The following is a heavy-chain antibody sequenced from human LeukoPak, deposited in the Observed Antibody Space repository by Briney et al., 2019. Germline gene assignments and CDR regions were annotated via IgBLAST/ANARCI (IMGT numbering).Heavy chain of an antibody. CDR2: IYYSGNT. Sequence: PSETLSLTCTVSGVSISSSNSYWGWIRQPPGKGLEWIGSIYYSGNTYYNASLKSQVSISIDTSKNQFSLRLTSVTAADTAVYYCARGPGGQYYYYYYMDVWGKGTTVTISS. J-gene: IGHJ6*03. V-gene: IGHV4-39*01. CDR3: ARGPGGQYYYYYYMDV. D-gene: IGHD4-23*01. CDR1: GVSISSSNSY.